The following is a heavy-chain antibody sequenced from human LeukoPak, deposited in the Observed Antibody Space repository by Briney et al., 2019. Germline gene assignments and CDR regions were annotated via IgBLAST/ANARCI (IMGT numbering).Heavy chain of an antibody. Sequence: GGSLRLSCAASGFSFDIHAMTWVRQAPGKGPEWVATIGGPAETFYADSVRGRFTISRDNSRYTLYLQMNRLRAEDSALYYCAKDWTSHNGVYDCLDFWGQGTQVTVSS. CDR2: IGGPAET. CDR3: AKDWTSHNGVYDCLDF. CDR1: GFSFDIHA. V-gene: IGHV3-23*01. D-gene: IGHD3-16*01. J-gene: IGHJ4*02.